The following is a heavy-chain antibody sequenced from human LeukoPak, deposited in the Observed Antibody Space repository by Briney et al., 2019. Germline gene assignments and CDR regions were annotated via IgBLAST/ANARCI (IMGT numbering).Heavy chain of an antibody. CDR1: GFTVSSNY. CDR3: ARDRGIATWYFDL. D-gene: IGHD6-13*01. V-gene: IGHV3-74*01. Sequence: GGSLRLSCAASGFTVSSNYVSWVRQAPGKGLVWVSQINTDGSSTSYADSVKGRFTISRDNAKNTLYLQVNSLRDEDTAVYYCARDRGIATWYFDLWGRGTLVTVSS. J-gene: IGHJ2*01. CDR2: INTDGSST.